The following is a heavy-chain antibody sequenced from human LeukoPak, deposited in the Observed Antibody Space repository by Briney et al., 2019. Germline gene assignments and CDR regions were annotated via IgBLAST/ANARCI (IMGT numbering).Heavy chain of an antibody. CDR2: IYTSGST. CDR3: ASSSGQYCSSTSCYPVYFDY. D-gene: IGHD2-2*01. J-gene: IGHJ4*02. CDR1: GGSICSYY. Sequence: SSETLSLTCTVSGGSICSYYWSWIRQPAGKGLEWIGRIYTSGSTNYNPSLKSRVTMSVDTSKNQFSLKLSSVTAADTAVYYCASSSGQYCSSTSCYPVYFDYWGQGTLVTVSS. V-gene: IGHV4-4*07.